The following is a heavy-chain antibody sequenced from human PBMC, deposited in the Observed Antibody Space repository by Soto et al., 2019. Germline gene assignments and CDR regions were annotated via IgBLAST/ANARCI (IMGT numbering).Heavy chain of an antibody. CDR2: IIPIFGTA. D-gene: IGHD3-16*01. CDR1: GGTFSSYA. V-gene: IGHV1-69*06. Sequence: QVQLVQSGAEVKKPGSSVKVSCKASGGTFSSYAISWVRQAPGQGLEWMGGIIPIFGTANYAQKFQGRVTITGGKSTRTAYMELGGLGSEDTAAYYCARIITVGGGGMLRAFDLWGQGTMVTVSS. J-gene: IGHJ3*01. CDR3: ARIITVGGGGMLRAFDL.